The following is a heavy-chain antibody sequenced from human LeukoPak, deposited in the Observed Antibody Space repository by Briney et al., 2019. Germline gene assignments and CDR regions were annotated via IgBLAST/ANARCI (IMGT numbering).Heavy chain of an antibody. CDR2: ISGSGGST. J-gene: IGHJ4*02. CDR3: AKVYSAGWYPGYFDY. Sequence: GGSLRLSCAASGFTFSSYGMSWVRQAPGKGLEWVSAISGSGGSTFYADSVKGRFTISRDNSKSTLYLQMNSLRAEDTAVYYCAKVYSAGWYPGYFDYWGQGTLVTVSS. V-gene: IGHV3-23*01. CDR1: GFTFSSYG. D-gene: IGHD6-19*01.